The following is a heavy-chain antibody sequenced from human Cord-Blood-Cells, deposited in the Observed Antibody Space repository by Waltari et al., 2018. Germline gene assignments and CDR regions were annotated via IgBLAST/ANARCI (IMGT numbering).Heavy chain of an antibody. V-gene: IGHV4-34*01. CDR1: GGSFSGYY. D-gene: IGHD4-17*01. J-gene: IGHJ4*02. Sequence: QVQLQQWGAGLLKPSETLSLTCAVYGGSFSGYYWSWIRQPPGKGLAGIGEINHSGSTEPHPSPRRRETISVHPSKTQFSLKLSSVTGGVTAVYSGARGRTVTNRYFDYWGQGTLVSVAS. CDR3: ARGRTVTNRYFDY. CDR2: INHSGST.